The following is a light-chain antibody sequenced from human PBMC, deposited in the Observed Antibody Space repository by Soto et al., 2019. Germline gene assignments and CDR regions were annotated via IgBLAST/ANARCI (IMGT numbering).Light chain of an antibody. CDR2: DAS. CDR3: QQYDSSSPT. V-gene: IGKV1-5*01. Sequence: DIQMTQSPSTLSASVGDGVTITCRASQNISVWLAWYQQRPGKAPKFLIYDASNLETGVSSRFSGSGSGTEFTLTIRSLQPDDFATYYYQQYDSSSPTFGQGTKREIK. CDR1: QNISVW. J-gene: IGKJ2*01.